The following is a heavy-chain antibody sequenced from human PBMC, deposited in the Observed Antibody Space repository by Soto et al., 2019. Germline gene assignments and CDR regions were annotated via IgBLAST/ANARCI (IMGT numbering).Heavy chain of an antibody. V-gene: IGHV1-18*01. CDR2: ISAYNGNT. J-gene: IGHJ4*02. Sequence: QVQLVQSGAEVKKPGASVKVSCKASGYTFTSYGISWVRQAPGQGLEWMGWISAYNGNTNYAQKLQGRVTMTTDTPTSTAYMELRSLRSDDTAVYYCARDWDYYDSSGYYLSGYWGQGTLVTVSS. CDR3: ARDWDYYDSSGYYLSGY. D-gene: IGHD3-22*01. CDR1: GYTFTSYG.